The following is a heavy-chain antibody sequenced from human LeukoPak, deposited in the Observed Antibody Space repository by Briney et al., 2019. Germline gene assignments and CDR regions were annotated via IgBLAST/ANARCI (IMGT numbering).Heavy chain of an antibody. CDR1: GGTFSSYA. D-gene: IGHD2-21*02. CDR3: AKTHCGGDCYPDAFDI. Sequence: GASVKVSCKASGGTFSSYAISWVRQAPGQGLEWMGGIIPIFGTANYAQKFQGRVTITADESTSTAYMELSSLRSEDTAVYYCAKTHCGGDCYPDAFDIWGQGTMVTVSS. CDR2: IIPIFGTA. V-gene: IGHV1-69*13. J-gene: IGHJ3*02.